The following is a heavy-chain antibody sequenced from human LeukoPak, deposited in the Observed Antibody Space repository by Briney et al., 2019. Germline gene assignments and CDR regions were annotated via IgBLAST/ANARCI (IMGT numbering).Heavy chain of an antibody. CDR2: IYHSGST. Sequence: PSETLSLTCAVSGYSISSGYYWGWIRQPPGKGLEWIGSIYHSGSTYYNPSLKSRVTISVDTSKNQFSLKLSSVTAADTAVYYCARQRYCSSTSCYPISFDYSGQGTLVTVSS. D-gene: IGHD2-2*01. CDR3: ARQRYCSSTSCYPISFDY. J-gene: IGHJ4*02. V-gene: IGHV4-38-2*01. CDR1: GYSISSGYY.